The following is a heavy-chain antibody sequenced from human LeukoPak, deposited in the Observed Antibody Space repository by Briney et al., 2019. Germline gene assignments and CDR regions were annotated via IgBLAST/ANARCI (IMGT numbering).Heavy chain of an antibody. CDR3: VKIHSSSWSELGD. D-gene: IGHD6-13*01. Sequence: GGSLRLSCAASGFTFDDYAMHWVRHAPGKGLEWVSLITGDGVNTYYADSVKGRFTISRDNSKNSLYLQMNSLRAEDTAFYYCVKIHSSSWSELGDWGQGTLVTVSS. CDR1: GFTFDDYA. V-gene: IGHV3-43D*03. J-gene: IGHJ4*02. CDR2: ITGDGVNT.